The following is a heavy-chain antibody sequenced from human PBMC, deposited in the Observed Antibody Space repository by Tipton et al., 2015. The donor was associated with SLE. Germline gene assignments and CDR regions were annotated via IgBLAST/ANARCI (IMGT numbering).Heavy chain of an antibody. J-gene: IGHJ3*02. V-gene: IGHV3-23*01. CDR1: GFTFSSYS. Sequence: SLRLSCAASGFTFSSYSMNWVRQAPGKGLEWVSSIRASGTTTYYADSVKGRFSISRDNSKNALYLQMNSLRAEDTAVYYCAKDASKGAFDIWGQGTMVTVSS. CDR2: IRASGTTT. CDR3: AKDASKGAFDI.